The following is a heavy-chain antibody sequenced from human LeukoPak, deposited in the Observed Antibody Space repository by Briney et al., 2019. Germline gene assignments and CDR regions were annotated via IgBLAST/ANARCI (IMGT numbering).Heavy chain of an antibody. Sequence: GASVKVPCKASGGTFSSYAISWVRQAPGQGLEWMGGIIPIFGTANYAQKFQGRVTITADESTSTAYMELSSLRSEDTAVYYCATLRLERSTRLVAPDAFDIWGQGTMVTVSS. D-gene: IGHD1-1*01. J-gene: IGHJ3*02. V-gene: IGHV1-69*13. CDR2: IIPIFGTA. CDR1: GGTFSSYA. CDR3: ATLRLERSTRLVAPDAFDI.